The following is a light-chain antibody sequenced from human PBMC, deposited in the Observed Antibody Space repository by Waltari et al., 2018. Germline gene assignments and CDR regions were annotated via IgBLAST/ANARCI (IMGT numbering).Light chain of an antibody. J-gene: IGLJ3*02. CDR2: RNS. CDR1: SSNIGSNY. Sequence: QSVLTQSPSASGTPGQSVTITCSGSSSNIGSNYVYWYQQLPGTAPQLLIYRNSQRRSGVPDRFSGSRSGTSASLAISGLRSEDEADYYCATWDDRLSGPWVFGGGTKLTVL. V-gene: IGLV1-47*01. CDR3: ATWDDRLSGPWV.